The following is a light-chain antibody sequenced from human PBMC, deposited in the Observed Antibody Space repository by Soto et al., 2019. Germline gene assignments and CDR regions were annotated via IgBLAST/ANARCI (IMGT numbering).Light chain of an antibody. CDR1: SSHIGAGYD. CDR3: QSYDSSLSFYV. CDR2: GNS. Sequence: QSVLTQPPSVSGAPGQRVTISCTGSSSHIGAGYDVHWYQQLPGTAPKLLIYGNSNRPSGVPDRFSGSKSGTSASLAITGLQAEDEADYYCQSYDSSLSFYVFGTGTKLTVL. J-gene: IGLJ1*01. V-gene: IGLV1-40*01.